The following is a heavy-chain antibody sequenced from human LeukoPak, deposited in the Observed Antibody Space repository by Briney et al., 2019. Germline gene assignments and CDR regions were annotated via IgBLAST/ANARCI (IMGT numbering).Heavy chain of an antibody. Sequence: GESLKISRKGSGYSLTNYWIGRVRQMPRKGLEWMGINDPGYSDTRHSPSFQGQVTTSADKSISTAYLQWSSLKASDTSMYYCARQRWTAAAPFDYWGQGTLVTASS. CDR2: NDPGYSDT. CDR1: GYSLTNYW. CDR3: ARQRWTAAAPFDY. J-gene: IGHJ4*02. D-gene: IGHD6-25*01. V-gene: IGHV5-51*01.